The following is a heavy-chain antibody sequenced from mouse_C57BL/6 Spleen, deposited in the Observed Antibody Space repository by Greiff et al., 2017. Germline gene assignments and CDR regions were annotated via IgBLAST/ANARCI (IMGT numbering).Heavy chain of an antibody. CDR3: ARGHYYGSFWYFDV. D-gene: IGHD1-1*01. CDR1: GYTFTSYW. J-gene: IGHJ1*03. CDR2: IYPGSGST. V-gene: IGHV1-55*01. Sequence: QVQLQQSGAELVKPGASVKMSCKASGYTFTSYWITWVKQRPGQGLEWIGDIYPGSGSTNYNEKFKSKATLTVDTSSSTAYMQLSSLTSEDSAVYYCARGHYYGSFWYFDVWGTGTTVTVSS.